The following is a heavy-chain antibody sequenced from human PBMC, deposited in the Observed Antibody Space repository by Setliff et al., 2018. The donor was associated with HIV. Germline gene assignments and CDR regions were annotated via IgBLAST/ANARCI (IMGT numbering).Heavy chain of an antibody. Sequence: SETLSLTCTVSGGSFTSRSYYWGWIRQPPGKGLEWIGSIFYSGITYYNPSLKSRVTISVDTSKNQFSLNLTSVTAADTAVYYCARVRDYGGNFFDYWGQGTLVTVSS. CDR2: IFYSGIT. D-gene: IGHD4-17*01. J-gene: IGHJ4*02. V-gene: IGHV4-39*07. CDR1: GGSFTSRSYY. CDR3: ARVRDYGGNFFDY.